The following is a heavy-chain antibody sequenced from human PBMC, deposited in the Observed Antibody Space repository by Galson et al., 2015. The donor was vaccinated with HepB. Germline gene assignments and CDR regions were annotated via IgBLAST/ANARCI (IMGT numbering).Heavy chain of an antibody. CDR1: GFTFSSYA. CDR2: ISGSGGST. V-gene: IGHV3-23*01. D-gene: IGHD6-13*01. CDR3: AKGTYSSSWYSLFDY. Sequence: SLRLSCAASGFTFSSYAISWVRQAPGKGLEWVSAISGSGGSTYYADSVKGRFTISRDNSKNTLYLQMNSLRAEDTAVYYCAKGTYSSSWYSLFDYWGQGTLVTVSS. J-gene: IGHJ4*02.